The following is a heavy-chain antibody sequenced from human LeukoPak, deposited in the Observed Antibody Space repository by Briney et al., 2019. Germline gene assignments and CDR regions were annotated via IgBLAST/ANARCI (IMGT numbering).Heavy chain of an antibody. CDR3: ARGLNQGELLGGYYFDY. D-gene: IGHD1-26*01. V-gene: IGHV1-8*03. J-gene: IGHJ4*02. Sequence: ASVKVSCKASGYTFTSYDINWVRQATGQGLEWMGWMNPNSGNTGYAQKFQGRATITRNTSISTAYMELSSLRSEDTAVYYCARGLNQGELLGGYYFDYWGQGTLVTVSS. CDR2: MNPNSGNT. CDR1: GYTFTSYD.